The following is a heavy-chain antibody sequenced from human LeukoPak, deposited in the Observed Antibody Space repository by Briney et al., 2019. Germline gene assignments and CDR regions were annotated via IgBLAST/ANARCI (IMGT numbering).Heavy chain of an antibody. J-gene: IGHJ5*02. CDR1: GGSISSYY. CDR2: IYYSGST. V-gene: IGHV4-59*01. Sequence: NPSETLSLTCTDSGGSISSYYWSWIRQPPGKGLEWIGYIYYSGSTNYNPSLKSRVTISVDTSKNQFSLKLSSVTAADTAVYYCARASNWFDPWGQGTLVTVSS. CDR3: ARASNWFDP.